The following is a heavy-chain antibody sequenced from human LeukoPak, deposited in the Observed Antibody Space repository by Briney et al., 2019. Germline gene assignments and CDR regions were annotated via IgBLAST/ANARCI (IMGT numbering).Heavy chain of an antibody. CDR2: INPSGGST. D-gene: IGHD2-2*01. J-gene: IGHJ5*02. Sequence: ASVTVSCKASGYTFTSYYMLWVRQAPGQGLEWMGMINPSGGSTSYAQKFQGRVTMTRDMSTSTVYMELSSLRSEDTAVYYCARDRHVVVPAALFDPWGQGTLVTVSS. CDR1: GYTFTSYY. V-gene: IGHV1-46*01. CDR3: ARDRHVVVPAALFDP.